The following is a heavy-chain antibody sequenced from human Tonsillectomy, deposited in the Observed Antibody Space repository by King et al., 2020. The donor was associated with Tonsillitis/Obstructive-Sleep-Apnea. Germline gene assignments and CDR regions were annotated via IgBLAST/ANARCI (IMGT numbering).Heavy chain of an antibody. J-gene: IGHJ4*02. V-gene: IGHV3-33*01. D-gene: IGHD5-12*01. Sequence: VQLVESGGGVVQPGRSLRLSCAASGFTFSTYGMHWVRQAPGKGLEWVAVILYDGSEKYYTDSVKGRFTISRDNSKSTLYLQMNSLRAEDTAVYYCARVGHYTGYEYWGQGTLVTVSS. CDR1: GFTFSTYG. CDR2: ILYDGSEK. CDR3: ARVGHYTGYEY.